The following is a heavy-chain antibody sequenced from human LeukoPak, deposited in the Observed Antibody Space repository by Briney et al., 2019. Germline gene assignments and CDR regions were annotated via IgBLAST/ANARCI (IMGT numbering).Heavy chain of an antibody. J-gene: IGHJ6*02. CDR3: AREEGDYYGMDV. CDR1: GGSISSYY. CDR2: IYYSGST. V-gene: IGHV4-59*01. Sequence: PSETLSLTCTVSGGSISSYYWSWIRQPPGKGLEWIGYIYYSGSTNYNPSLKSRVTISVDTSKNQFSLKLSSVTAADTAVYYCAREEGDYYGMDVWGQGTTVTVSS.